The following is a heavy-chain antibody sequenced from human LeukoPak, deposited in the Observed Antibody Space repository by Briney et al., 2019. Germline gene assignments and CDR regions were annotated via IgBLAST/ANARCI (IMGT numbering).Heavy chain of an antibody. V-gene: IGHV3-30*18. CDR3: AKPYYYGSRSYMDY. Sequence: GSLRLSCAASGFTFSSYGMHWVRQAPGKGLEWVAVISYDGSNTYYADSVKGRFTISRDNSKNILYLQMNSLRAEDTAVYYCAKPYYYGSRSYMDYWGQGTLVTVSS. CDR2: ISYDGSNT. CDR1: GFTFSSYG. D-gene: IGHD3-10*01. J-gene: IGHJ4*02.